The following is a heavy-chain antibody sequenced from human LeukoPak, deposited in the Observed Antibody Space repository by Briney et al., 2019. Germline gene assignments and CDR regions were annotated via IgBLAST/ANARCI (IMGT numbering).Heavy chain of an antibody. CDR2: IRSDGSNE. Sequence: PGGSLRLSCAASGLTFSSYGMHWVRQAPGKGLERVAFIRSDGSNEYYADSVKGRFTISRDNSKNTLYLQMNSLRAEDTAVFYCAKGTSGFIFDYWGQGTLVTVSS. CDR3: AKGTSGFIFDY. J-gene: IGHJ4*02. D-gene: IGHD2-2*01. V-gene: IGHV3-30*02. CDR1: GLTFSSYG.